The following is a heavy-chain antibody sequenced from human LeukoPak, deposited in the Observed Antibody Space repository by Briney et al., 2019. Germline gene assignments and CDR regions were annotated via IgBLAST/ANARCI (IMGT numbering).Heavy chain of an antibody. CDR2: IFYSGTT. CDR1: GDSISSTNFY. Sequence: SETLSLTCSVSGDSISSTNFYWAWIRQPPGKGREWIGSIFYSGTTYYSPSLKSRLTMALDTSTGHFSLRLTSVAAADTAVYYCARQIAVVEPTDPNWFDSWGREPWSPSP. V-gene: IGHV4-39*07. D-gene: IGHD2-21*01. J-gene: IGHJ5*01. CDR3: ARQIAVVEPTDPNWFDS.